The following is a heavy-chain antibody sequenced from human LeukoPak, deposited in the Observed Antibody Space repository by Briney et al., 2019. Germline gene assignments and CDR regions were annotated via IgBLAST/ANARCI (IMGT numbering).Heavy chain of an antibody. CDR1: GFTFSSYS. D-gene: IGHD6-13*01. Sequence: PGGSLRLSCAASGFTFSSYSMNWVRQAPGKGLEWVSRINTDGSSTSYADSVKGRFTISRDNAKNTLYLQMNSLRAEDTAVYYCARDYGWYSSSWYENYYYMDVWGKGTTVTVSS. J-gene: IGHJ6*03. V-gene: IGHV3-74*01. CDR3: ARDYGWYSSSWYENYYYMDV. CDR2: INTDGSST.